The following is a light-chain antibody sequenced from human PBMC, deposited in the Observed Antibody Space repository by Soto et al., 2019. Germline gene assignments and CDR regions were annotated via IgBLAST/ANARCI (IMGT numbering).Light chain of an antibody. CDR2: RAS. Sequence: DIQMTQSPFTLSASVGGRVTITCRASQSINTWLAWYQQKPGKAPKLLIYRASTLESGVPSRFSGSGSGTEFTLTISSLQPDDFSTYYCQHYNTYSGTFGPGTKVDI. J-gene: IGKJ3*01. V-gene: IGKV1-5*03. CDR3: QHYNTYSGT. CDR1: QSINTW.